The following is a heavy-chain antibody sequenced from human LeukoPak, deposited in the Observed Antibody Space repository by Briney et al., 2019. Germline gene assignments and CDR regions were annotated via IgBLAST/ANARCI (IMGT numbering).Heavy chain of an antibody. D-gene: IGHD4-17*01. J-gene: IGHJ1*01. CDR2: IRNRIHGRTS. CDR1: GFTFGDYA. V-gene: IGHV3-49*04. CDR3: ARGGVNDHGDGQYFEH. Sequence: GGSLRLSCTSFGFTFGDYAISWVRQAPGKGLEWVGFIRNRIHGRTSVYAASVEGRFTISRDDSESVASLQMNSLKTEDTAVYFCARGGVNDHGDGQYFEHWGQGTLVTVSS.